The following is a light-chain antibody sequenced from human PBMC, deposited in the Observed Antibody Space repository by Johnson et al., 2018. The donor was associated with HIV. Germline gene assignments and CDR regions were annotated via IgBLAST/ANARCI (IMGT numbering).Light chain of an antibody. CDR1: SSNIGNNY. V-gene: IGLV1-51*01. J-gene: IGLJ1*01. CDR2: DNN. Sequence: QSVLTQPPSVSAAPGQKVTISCSGSSSNIGNNYVSWYQQVPGAAPKLLIYDNNKRPSGIPDRFSGSKSGTSATLGITGLQTGDEADYYCGTWDSSLIARGVFGTGTKVTVL. CDR3: GTWDSSLIARGV.